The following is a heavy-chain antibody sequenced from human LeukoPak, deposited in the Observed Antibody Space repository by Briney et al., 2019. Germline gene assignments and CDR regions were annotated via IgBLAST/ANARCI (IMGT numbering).Heavy chain of an antibody. J-gene: IGHJ4*02. CDR1: GFTFSSYA. D-gene: IGHD1-26*01. V-gene: IGHV3-23*01. CDR2: ISGSGGST. CDR3: ANDRVSGSYYNFDY. Sequence: GGSLRLSCAASGFTFSSYAMSWVRQAPGKGLEWVSAISGSGGSTYYADSVKGRFTISRDNSKNTLYLQMNSLRAEDTAVYYCANDRVSGSYYNFDYWGQGTLVTLSS.